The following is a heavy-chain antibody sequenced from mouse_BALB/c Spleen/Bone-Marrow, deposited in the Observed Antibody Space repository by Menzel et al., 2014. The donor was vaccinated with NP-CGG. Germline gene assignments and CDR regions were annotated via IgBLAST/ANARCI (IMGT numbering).Heavy chain of an antibody. Sequence: VKLVGSGAELARPGASVKMSCQASGYTFTRYTMHWEKKRPGQGLEWIGYIIPNSGYSNYNQKFKDKATLTADKSSSTAYMQLSSLTSEDSAVYYCTIRYYAMDYWGQGTSVAVSS. CDR3: TIRYYAMDY. CDR2: IIPNSGYS. D-gene: IGHD1-1*01. CDR1: GYTFTRYT. J-gene: IGHJ4*01. V-gene: IGHV1-4*01.